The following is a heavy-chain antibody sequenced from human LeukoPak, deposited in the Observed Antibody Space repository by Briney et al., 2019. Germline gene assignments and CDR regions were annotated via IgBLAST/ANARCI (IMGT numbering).Heavy chain of an antibody. J-gene: IGHJ4*02. V-gene: IGHV4-34*01. CDR2: INHSGST. D-gene: IGHD4-23*01. CDR1: GGSFSGYY. Sequence: PSETLSLTCAVYGGSFSGYYRSWIRQPPGKGLEWIGEINHSGSTNYNPSLKSRVTISVVTSKNQFSLKLSSVTAADTAVYYCARGVVTPSDYWGQGTLVTVSS. CDR3: ARGVVTPSDY.